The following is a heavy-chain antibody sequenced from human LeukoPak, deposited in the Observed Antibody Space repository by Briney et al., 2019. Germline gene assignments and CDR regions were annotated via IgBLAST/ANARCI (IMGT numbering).Heavy chain of an antibody. Sequence: GGSLRLSCAASGFTFNNYAMSWVRQAPGKGLEWVAVIWYDGSNRQYADSVKGRFTISRDNSKNTLYLQMNSLRAEDTAVYYCARDFGFSPSSGYSFDYWGQGTLVTVSS. CDR3: ARDFGFSPSSGYSFDY. D-gene: IGHD3-22*01. CDR1: GFTFNNYA. CDR2: IWYDGSNR. V-gene: IGHV3-33*08. J-gene: IGHJ4*02.